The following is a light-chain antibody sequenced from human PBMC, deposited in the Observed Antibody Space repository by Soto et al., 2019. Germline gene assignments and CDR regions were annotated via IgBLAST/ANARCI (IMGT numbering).Light chain of an antibody. J-gene: IGKJ1*01. V-gene: IGKV1-8*01. CDR1: QYITSY. CDR3: QQYYSYPRT. Sequence: AIRMTQSPSSLSASTGDRVTITCRASQYITSYLAWYQQKPGKAPKLLIYAASTLQSGVPSRFSGSGSGTDFTLTITCLQSEDFATYYCQQYYSYPRTFDQGTKVEIK. CDR2: AAS.